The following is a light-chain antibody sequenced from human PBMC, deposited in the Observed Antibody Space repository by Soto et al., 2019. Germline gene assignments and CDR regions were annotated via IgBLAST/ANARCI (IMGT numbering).Light chain of an antibody. Sequence: EIVMTQSPATLSVSPGERATLSCRASQSISTKVGWYQQKPGQAPRLLIYGASTRATGVPPRFSGSGSGTEFTLTISSLQSEDFAVYFCQQYNIWSSITFGQGTRLEIK. CDR2: GAS. CDR3: QQYNIWSSIT. J-gene: IGKJ5*01. CDR1: QSISTK. V-gene: IGKV3-15*01.